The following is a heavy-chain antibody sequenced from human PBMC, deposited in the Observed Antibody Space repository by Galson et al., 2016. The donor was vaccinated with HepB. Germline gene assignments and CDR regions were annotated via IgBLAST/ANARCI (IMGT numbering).Heavy chain of an antibody. D-gene: IGHD3-22*01. J-gene: IGHJ4*02. CDR2: VFPSGGTT. CDR3: ARRAAAVVAPVFDY. CDR1: GYTFTPYY. Sequence: SVKVSCKASGYTFTPYYMHWVRQAPGQGLEWLGTVFPSGGTTHYAPKFQGRVTMTWDTSTSTVYMDLSSLRSEDTAVYYCARRAAAVVAPVFDYWGQGTLVTVSS. V-gene: IGHV1-46*01.